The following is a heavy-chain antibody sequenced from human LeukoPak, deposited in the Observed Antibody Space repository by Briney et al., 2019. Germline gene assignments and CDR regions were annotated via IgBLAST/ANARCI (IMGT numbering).Heavy chain of an antibody. CDR2: INHSGST. CDR3: ARLVSWGIVEY. CDR1: GGSFSGYY. D-gene: IGHD1-26*01. Sequence: SETLSLTCAVYGGSFSGYYWSWIRQPPGKGLEWIGEINHSGSTNYNPSLKSRVTISVDTSKNQFSLKLSSVTAADTAVYYCARLVSWGIVEYWGQGTLVTVSS. J-gene: IGHJ4*02. V-gene: IGHV4-34*01.